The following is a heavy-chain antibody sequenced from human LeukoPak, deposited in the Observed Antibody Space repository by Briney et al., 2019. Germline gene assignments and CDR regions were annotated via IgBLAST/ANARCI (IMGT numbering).Heavy chain of an antibody. CDR2: ISGSSSNI. J-gene: IGHJ3*02. V-gene: IGHV3-48*03. CDR1: GFTFSSYE. CDR3: ARDSHYAFDI. Sequence: PGGSLRLSCAASGFTFSSYEFNWVRQAPGKGLEWISYISGSSSNIYYADSVKGRFTISRDNAKNSLYLQMNSLRDEDTAVYYCARDSHYAFDIWGQGTMVTVSS.